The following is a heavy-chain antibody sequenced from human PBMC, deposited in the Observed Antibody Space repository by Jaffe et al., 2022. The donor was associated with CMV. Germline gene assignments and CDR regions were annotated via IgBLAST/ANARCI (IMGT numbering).Heavy chain of an antibody. Sequence: QVQLVESGGGVVQPGRSLRLSCAASGFTFSSYGMHWVRQAPGKGLEWVAVISYDGSNKYYADSVKGRFTISRDNSKNTLYLQMNSLRAEDTAVYYCAQSSGSYYFDYWGQGTLVTVSS. CDR3: AQSSGSYYFDY. J-gene: IGHJ4*02. CDR2: ISYDGSNK. CDR1: GFTFSSYG. D-gene: IGHD6-19*01. V-gene: IGHV3-30*18.